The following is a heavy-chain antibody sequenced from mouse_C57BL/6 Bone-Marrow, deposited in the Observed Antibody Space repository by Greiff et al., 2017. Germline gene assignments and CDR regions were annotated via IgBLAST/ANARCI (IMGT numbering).Heavy chain of an antibody. CDR1: GYTFTSYW. J-gene: IGHJ2*01. Sequence: VQLQQPGAELVRPGSSVKLSCKASGYTFTSYWMDWVKQRPGQGLEWIGNIYPSDSETHYNQKFKDKATLTVDKSSSTAYMQLSSLTSEDSAIYYCARCGGYDYEFDYWGQGTTLTVSS. CDR3: ARCGGYDYEFDY. D-gene: IGHD2-4*01. CDR2: IYPSDSET. V-gene: IGHV1-61*01.